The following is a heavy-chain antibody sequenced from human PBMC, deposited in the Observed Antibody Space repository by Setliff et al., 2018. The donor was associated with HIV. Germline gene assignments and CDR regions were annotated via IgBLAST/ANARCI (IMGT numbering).Heavy chain of an antibody. CDR2: ISGSGIST. CDR1: GFTFSSHA. Sequence: QAGGSLRLSCAASGFTFSSHAMTWVRQAPGQGLEWVSIISGSGISTYYADSVKGRFTISRDNAKNSLYLQMNSLRAEDTAVYYCARGRYYDSSGYGDAFDIWGQGTMVTVSS. D-gene: IGHD3-22*01. CDR3: ARGRYYDSSGYGDAFDI. V-gene: IGHV3-23*01. J-gene: IGHJ3*02.